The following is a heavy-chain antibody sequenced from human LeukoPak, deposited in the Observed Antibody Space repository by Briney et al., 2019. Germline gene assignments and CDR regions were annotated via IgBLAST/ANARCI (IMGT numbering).Heavy chain of an antibody. D-gene: IGHD6-13*01. CDR1: GYTFTGYY. V-gene: IGHV1-2*02. CDR3: ARSISSRVGIFDY. Sequence: GASVKVSCKASGYTFTGYYMHWVRQAPGQGLERMGWINPNSGGTNYAQKFQGRVTMTRDTSISTAYMELSRLRSDDTAVYYCARSISSRVGIFDYWGQGTLVTVSS. J-gene: IGHJ4*02. CDR2: INPNSGGT.